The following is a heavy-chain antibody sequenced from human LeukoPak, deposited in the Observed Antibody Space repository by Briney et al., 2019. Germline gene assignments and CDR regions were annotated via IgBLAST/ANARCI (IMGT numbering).Heavy chain of an antibody. J-gene: IGHJ4*02. Sequence: SETLSLTCAVSGGSISSSNWWSWVRQPPGQGLEWIGEIYHSGSTNYNPSLKSRVTISVDKSKNQFSLKLSSVTAADTAVYYCARVAYYYDSSGYYYGLDYWGQGTLVTVSS. CDR3: ARVAYYYDSSGYYYGLDY. CDR1: GGSISSSNW. D-gene: IGHD3-22*01. CDR2: IYHSGST. V-gene: IGHV4-4*02.